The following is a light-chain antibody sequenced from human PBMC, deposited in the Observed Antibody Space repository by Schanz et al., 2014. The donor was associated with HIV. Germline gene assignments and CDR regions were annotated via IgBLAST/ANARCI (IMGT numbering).Light chain of an antibody. J-gene: IGLJ3*02. CDR2: DSD. V-gene: IGLV1-51*01. CDR3: AAWDDSLKGWV. Sequence: QSVLTQPPSLSAAPGQKVTISCSGSSSNIGKHYVSWFQQFPGTAPKLLIYDSDKRPSGIPDRFSGSKSGTSASLGISGLQTEDEADYYCAAWDDSLKGWVFGGGTKLTVL. CDR1: SSNIGKHY.